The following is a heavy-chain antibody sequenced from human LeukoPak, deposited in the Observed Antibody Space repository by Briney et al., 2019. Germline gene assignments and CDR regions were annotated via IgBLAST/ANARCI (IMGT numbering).Heavy chain of an antibody. Sequence: GGSLRLSCAASGFTFSSYSMNWVRQAPGKGLEWVSSISSSSSYIYYADSVKGRFTISRDNAKNSLYLQMNSLRAEDTAVYYCARRGYSGYDSFIWFDPWGQGTLVTVSS. CDR2: ISSSSSYI. CDR1: GFTFSSYS. D-gene: IGHD5-12*01. CDR3: ARRGYSGYDSFIWFDP. J-gene: IGHJ5*02. V-gene: IGHV3-21*01.